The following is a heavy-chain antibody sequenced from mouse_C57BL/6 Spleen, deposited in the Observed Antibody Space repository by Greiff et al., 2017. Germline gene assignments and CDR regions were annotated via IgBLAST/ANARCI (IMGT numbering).Heavy chain of an antibody. J-gene: IGHJ1*03. CDR2: ISDGGSYT. V-gene: IGHV5-4*01. D-gene: IGHD2-5*01. CDR1: GFTFSSYA. CDR3: ARESNFWYFDV. Sequence: EVQRVESGGGLVKPGGSLKLSCAASGFTFSSYAMSWVRQTPEKRLEWVATISDGGSYTYYPDNVKGRFTISRDNAKNNLYLQMSHLKSEDTAMYYCARESNFWYFDVWGTGTTVTVSS.